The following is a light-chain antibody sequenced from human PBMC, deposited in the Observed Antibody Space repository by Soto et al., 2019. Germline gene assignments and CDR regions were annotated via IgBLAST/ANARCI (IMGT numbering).Light chain of an antibody. CDR3: SSYAGSNNWV. CDR1: SSYVGDYNY. CDR2: EVT. J-gene: IGLJ2*01. V-gene: IGLV2-8*01. Sequence: QSALTQPASVSGSPGQSVTISCTGSSSYVGDYNYVSWYQQHPGKAPKLMIYEVTKRPSGVPDRFSGSKSGNTASLTVSGLQAEDESDYYCSSYAGSNNWVFGGGTKLTVL.